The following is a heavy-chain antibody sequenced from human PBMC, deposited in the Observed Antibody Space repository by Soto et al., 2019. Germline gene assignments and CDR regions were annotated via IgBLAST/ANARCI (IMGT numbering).Heavy chain of an antibody. J-gene: IGHJ4*02. Sequence: QVQLQESGPGLVKPSGTLSLTCAVSGGSITSNNWWSWFRQPPGKGLEWIGEIYYSGNTNYNPSLRGRVSMSLDKSQNQFSLWLTSVTAADTAVYYCARGFGHTSSWYFDLWGQGILITVSS. CDR2: IYYSGNT. CDR1: GGSITSNNW. D-gene: IGHD6-13*01. CDR3: ARGFGHTSSWYFDL. V-gene: IGHV4-4*02.